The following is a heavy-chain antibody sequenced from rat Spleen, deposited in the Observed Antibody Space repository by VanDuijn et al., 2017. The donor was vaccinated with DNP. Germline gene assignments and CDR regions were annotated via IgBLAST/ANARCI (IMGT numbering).Heavy chain of an antibody. CDR3: ASKVFPYYSGSNWFAY. CDR2: ISPTDGAT. V-gene: IGHV5S13*01. J-gene: IGHJ3*01. CDR1: GFTFTDYN. Sequence: EVQLVESDGGLVQPGRSLKLSCEASGFTFTDYNMAWVRQAPKKGLEWVASISPTDGATYYPDSVKGRFTISRDNAKNTQYLQINSLRSEDTATYYCASKVFPYYSGSNWFAYWGQGTLVTVSS. D-gene: IGHD1-1*01.